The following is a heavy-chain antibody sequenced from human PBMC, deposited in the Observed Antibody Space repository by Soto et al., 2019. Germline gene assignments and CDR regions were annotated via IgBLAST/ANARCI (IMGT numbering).Heavy chain of an antibody. Sequence: QVQLVESGGGVVQPGRSLRLSCAASGFTFSSYGMHWVRQAPGKGLEWVAVIWYDGSNKYYAYSVKGRFTISRDKSKNTLYLQMNSLRAEDTAVYYCARESIVVVPAALPTGGFAPWGQGTLVTVGS. CDR1: GFTFSSYG. J-gene: IGHJ5*02. CDR2: IWYDGSNK. D-gene: IGHD2-2*01. V-gene: IGHV3-33*01. CDR3: ARESIVVVPAALPTGGFAP.